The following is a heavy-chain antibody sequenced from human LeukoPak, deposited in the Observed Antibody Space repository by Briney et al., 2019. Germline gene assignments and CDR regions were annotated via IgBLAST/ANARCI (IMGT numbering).Heavy chain of an antibody. V-gene: IGHV4-59*08. J-gene: IGHJ6*02. D-gene: IGHD6-13*01. CDR2: IYYSGST. CDR3: ARPGITAAGPQGYGMDV. Sequence: SETLSLTCSVSGGSISNHYWSWIRQPPGKGLEYIGYIYYSGSTNYNPSLKSRVTISVDTSKNQFSLKLSSVTAADTAVYYCARPGITAAGPQGYGMDVWGQGTTVTVSS. CDR1: GGSISNHY.